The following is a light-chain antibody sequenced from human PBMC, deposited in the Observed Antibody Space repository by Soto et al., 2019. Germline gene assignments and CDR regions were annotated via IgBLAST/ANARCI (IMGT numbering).Light chain of an antibody. J-gene: IGLJ1*01. V-gene: IGLV2-14*01. CDR1: ITDIGAYNY. CDR3: SSYTSSITPDD. Sequence: QSALTQPASVSGSPGQSITISCTGTITDIGAYNYVSWYQQHPGKAPKLLIYGVSSRPSGVSNRFSGAKSGNAAYLTISGLQADDEAEYYCSSYTSSITPDDCGTGTKLTVL. CDR2: GVS.